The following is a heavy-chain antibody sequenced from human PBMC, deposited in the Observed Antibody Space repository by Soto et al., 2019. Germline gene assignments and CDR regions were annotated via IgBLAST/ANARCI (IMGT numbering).Heavy chain of an antibody. D-gene: IGHD4-17*01. J-gene: IGHJ5*02. CDR3: AKSLTTVGDWFDP. V-gene: IGHV3-11*06. CDR1: GFTFSDYY. Sequence: QVQLVESGGGLVKPGGSLRLSCAASGFTFSDYYMSWIRQAPGKGLEWVSYISSSSSYTNYADSVKGRFTISRDNAKNSLYLQMNSLRAEDTAVYNCAKSLTTVGDWFDPWGQGTLVTVSS. CDR2: ISSSSSYT.